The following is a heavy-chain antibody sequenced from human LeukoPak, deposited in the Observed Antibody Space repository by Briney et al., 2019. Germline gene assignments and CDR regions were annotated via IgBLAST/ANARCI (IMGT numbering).Heavy chain of an antibody. Sequence: ASVKVSCKAFGYTFTGYWMHWVRQAPGQGPEWMGVISPSGGSTIYAQKFKGRVTMTRDTSASTAYMELSSLRSEDMAVYYCARGDSDCSGGSCYYYMDVWGKGTTVTVSS. D-gene: IGHD2-15*01. CDR2: ISPSGGST. CDR3: ARGDSDCSGGSCYYYMDV. CDR1: GYTFTGYW. V-gene: IGHV1-46*01. J-gene: IGHJ6*03.